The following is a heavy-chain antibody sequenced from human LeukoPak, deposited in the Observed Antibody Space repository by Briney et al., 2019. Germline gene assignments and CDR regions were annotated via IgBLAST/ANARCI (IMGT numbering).Heavy chain of an antibody. CDR3: AGRGYSYGWGLGYYYMDV. CDR1: GYSISSDYY. V-gene: IGHV4-38-2*02. J-gene: IGHJ6*03. CDR2: IYHSGST. Sequence: SETLSLTCTVSGYSISSDYYWGWIRQPPGKGLEWIGSIYHSGSTYYNPSLKSRVTISVDTSKNQFSLKLSSVTAADTAVYYCAGRGYSYGWGLGYYYMDVWGKGTTVTISS. D-gene: IGHD5-18*01.